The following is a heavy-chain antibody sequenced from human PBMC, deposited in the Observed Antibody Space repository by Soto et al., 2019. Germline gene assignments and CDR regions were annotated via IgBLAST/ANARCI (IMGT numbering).Heavy chain of an antibody. V-gene: IGHV3-53*01. J-gene: IGHJ6*02. D-gene: IGHD3-22*01. Sequence: GGSLRLSCAASGFTVSSNYMSWVRQAPGKGLEWVSVIYSGGSTYYADSVKGRFTISRDNSKNTLYLQMNSLRAEDTAVYYCARDFYPMLGYYYDSGGYPGATDYGMDVWGQGTTVTVSS. CDR1: GFTVSSNY. CDR2: IYSGGST. CDR3: ARDFYPMLGYYYDSGGYPGATDYGMDV.